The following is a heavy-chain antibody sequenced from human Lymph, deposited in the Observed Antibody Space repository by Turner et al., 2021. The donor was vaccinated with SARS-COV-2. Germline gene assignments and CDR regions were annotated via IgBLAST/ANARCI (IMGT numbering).Heavy chain of an antibody. D-gene: IGHD1-26*01. CDR3: ARMGSSSWYFDY. J-gene: IGHJ4*02. CDR2: IKQDGSEK. CDR1: GFTFSYYW. Sequence: EVQLLESGGGLVQPGGSLRLSCAASGFTFSYYWMSWVRQAPGKGLEWVANIKQDGSEKYYVDSVKGRFTSSRDNAKNSLFLQMNSLRAEDTAVYYCARMGSSSWYFDYWGQGTLVTVSS. V-gene: IGHV3-7*01.